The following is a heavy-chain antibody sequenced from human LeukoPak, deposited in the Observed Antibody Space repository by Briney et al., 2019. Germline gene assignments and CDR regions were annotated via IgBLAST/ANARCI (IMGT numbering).Heavy chain of an antibody. V-gene: IGHV4-39*01. D-gene: IGHD5-18*01. J-gene: IGHJ4*02. CDR3: ARRLRGYSYGIDY. CDR2: IYYSGST. CDR1: GGSISSSSYY. Sequence: SKTLSLTCTVSGGSISSSSYYWGWIRQPPGKGLDWIGSIYYSGSTYYNPSLKSRVTISVDTSKNQFSLKLSSVTAADTAVYYCARRLRGYSYGIDYWGQGTLVTVSS.